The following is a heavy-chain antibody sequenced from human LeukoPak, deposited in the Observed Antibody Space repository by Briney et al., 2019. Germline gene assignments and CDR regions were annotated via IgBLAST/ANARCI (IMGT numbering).Heavy chain of an antibody. D-gene: IGHD6-19*01. CDR2: ISAYNGNT. CDR1: GYTFTSYG. J-gene: IGHJ4*02. V-gene: IGHV1-18*01. CDR3: ARVNSGWYSLVIDY. Sequence: ASVKVSCKASGYTFTSYGISWVRQAPGQGLEWMGWISAYNGNTKYSQKFQGRVTITRDTSASTAYMELSSLRSEDTAVYYCARVNSGWYSLVIDYWGQGTLVTVSS.